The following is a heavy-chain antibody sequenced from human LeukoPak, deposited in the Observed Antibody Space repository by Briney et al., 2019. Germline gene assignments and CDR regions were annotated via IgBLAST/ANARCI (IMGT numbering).Heavy chain of an antibody. CDR1: GGSIGSYY. J-gene: IGHJ3*02. V-gene: IGHV4-59*08. CDR2: IYYSGST. D-gene: IGHD2-21*01. Sequence: PSETLSLTCTVSGGSIGSYYWSWIRQPPGKGLEWNGYIYYSGSTNYNPSLKSRVTISVDTSKNQFSLKLSSVTAADTAVYYCASSVRVKRGALDIWGQGTMVTVSS. CDR3: ASSVRVKRGALDI.